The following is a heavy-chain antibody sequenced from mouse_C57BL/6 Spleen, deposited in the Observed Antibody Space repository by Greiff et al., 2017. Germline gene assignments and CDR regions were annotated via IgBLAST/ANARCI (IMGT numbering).Heavy chain of an antibody. CDR3: ARGTYYSNSYDFDC. Sequence: QVQLQQPGAELVKPGASVKMSCKASGYTFTSYWITWVKQRPGQGLEWIGDIYPGSGSTNYNEKFKSKATLTVDTSSSTAYMQLSSLTSEDSAVYYCARGTYYSNSYDFDCWGQGTTLTVSS. J-gene: IGHJ2*01. V-gene: IGHV1-55*01. CDR2: IYPGSGST. CDR1: GYTFTSYW. D-gene: IGHD2-5*01.